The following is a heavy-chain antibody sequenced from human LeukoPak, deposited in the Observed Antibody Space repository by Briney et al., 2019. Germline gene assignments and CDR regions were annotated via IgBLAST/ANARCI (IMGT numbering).Heavy chain of an antibody. CDR3: ARVSPDCGGDCYADY. D-gene: IGHD2-21*02. CDR2: INPNSGGT. CDR1: GYTFTGYY. Sequence: RASVKVSCKASGYTFTGYYMHWVRQAPGQGLEWMGWINPNSGGTNYAQKFQGRVTMTRDTSISTAYMELSRLRSDDTAVYYCARVSPDCGGDCYADYWGQGTLVTVSS. J-gene: IGHJ4*02. V-gene: IGHV1-2*02.